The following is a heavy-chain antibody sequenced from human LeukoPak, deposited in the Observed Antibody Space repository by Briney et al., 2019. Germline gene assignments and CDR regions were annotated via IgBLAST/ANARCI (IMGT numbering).Heavy chain of an antibody. J-gene: IGHJ3*02. CDR3: AKRDNNDYYTGLHVFDI. D-gene: IGHD3-22*01. V-gene: IGHV3-7*03. Sequence: GGSLRLSCAASGFGFSNYWMSWVRQAPGKGLEWVANMNEDGSEKNYVDSVKGRFTISRDNSKNTLDLQMNSLRAEDTAVYYCAKRDNNDYYTGLHVFDIWGQGTMVTVSS. CDR2: MNEDGSEK. CDR1: GFGFSNYW.